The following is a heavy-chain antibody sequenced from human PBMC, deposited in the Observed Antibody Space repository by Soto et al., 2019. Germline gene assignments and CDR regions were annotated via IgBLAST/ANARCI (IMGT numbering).Heavy chain of an antibody. CDR3: ARGSRVHYGSGSEYYYYGIDA. CDR2: INHSGST. CDR1: GGSFSGYY. V-gene: IGHV4-34*01. J-gene: IGHJ6*01. D-gene: IGHD3-10*01. Sequence: SETLSLTCAVYGGSFSGYYWSWIRQPPGKGLEWIGEINHSGSTNYNPSLKSRVTISVDTSKNQFSLKLSSVTAADTAVYYCARGSRVHYGSGSEYYYYGIDAWGQGTTVT.